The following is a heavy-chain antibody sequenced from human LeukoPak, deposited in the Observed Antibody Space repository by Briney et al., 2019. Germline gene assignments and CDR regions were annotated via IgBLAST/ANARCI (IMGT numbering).Heavy chain of an antibody. CDR2: ISGRGGST. J-gene: IGHJ4*02. CDR3: AKVGLGSSWYYFDY. CDR1: GFTFSSYG. Sequence: GGSLRLSCAASGFTFSSYGMSWVRQAPGKGLEWVSAISGRGGSTYYADSVKGRFTISRDNSKNTLYLQMNSLRAEDTAVYYCAKVGLGSSWYYFDYWGQGTLVTVSS. D-gene: IGHD6-13*01. V-gene: IGHV3-23*01.